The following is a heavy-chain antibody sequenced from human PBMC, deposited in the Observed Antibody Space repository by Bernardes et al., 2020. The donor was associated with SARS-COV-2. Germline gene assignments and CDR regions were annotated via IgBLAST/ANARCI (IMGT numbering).Heavy chain of an antibody. CDR3: ARTANDAFDI. Sequence: SLRLSCAAAGVSFSRFAMHWVRQSPGKGLEWVSTILYDGSRTYYADSAKGRFTISRDNSKNTLYLQMISLRPEDTAVYYCARTANDAFDIWGQGTMVTVSS. CDR1: GVSFSRFA. CDR2: ILYDGSRT. V-gene: IGHV3-30*04. J-gene: IGHJ3*02. D-gene: IGHD2-21*02.